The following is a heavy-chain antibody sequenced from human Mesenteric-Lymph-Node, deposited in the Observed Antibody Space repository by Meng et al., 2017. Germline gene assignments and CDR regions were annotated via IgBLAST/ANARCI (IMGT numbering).Heavy chain of an antibody. Sequence: QVQLQASGPGLVKPSETLSLTCTVSGGSISSYYWSWIRQPPGKGLEWIGYIYFSGSTNYNPSLKSRVTISVDTSKNQFSLKLRSVTAADTAVYYCARDRGNIGYDYWGQGTLVTVSS. J-gene: IGHJ4*02. V-gene: IGHV4-59*01. CDR2: IYFSGST. CDR1: GGSISSYY. CDR3: ARDRGNIGYDY. D-gene: IGHD2/OR15-2a*01.